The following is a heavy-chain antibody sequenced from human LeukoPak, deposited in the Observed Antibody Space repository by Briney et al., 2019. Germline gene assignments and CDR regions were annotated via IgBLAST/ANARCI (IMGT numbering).Heavy chain of an antibody. CDR1: GFTFSSYG. D-gene: IGHD3-3*01. J-gene: IGHJ4*02. Sequence: GGPPRLSCAASGFTFSSYGMHWVRQAPGKGLEWVAVISYDGSNKYYADSVKGRFTISRDNSKNTLYLQMNSLRAEDTAVYYCAKEADYDFWSGYPPFDYWGQGTLVTVSS. CDR3: AKEADYDFWSGYPPFDY. CDR2: ISYDGSNK. V-gene: IGHV3-30*18.